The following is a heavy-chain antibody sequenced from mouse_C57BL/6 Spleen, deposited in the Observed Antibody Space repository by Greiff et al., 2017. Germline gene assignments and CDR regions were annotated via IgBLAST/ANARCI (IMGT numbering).Heavy chain of an antibody. Sequence: EVQVVESGGGLVKPGGSLKLSCAASGFTFSSYAMSWVRQTPEKRLEWVATISDGGSYTYYPDNVKGRFTISRDNAKNNLYLQMSHLKSEDTAMYYCARDLGTGTRFAYWGQGTLVTVSA. D-gene: IGHD4-1*01. CDR2: ISDGGSYT. V-gene: IGHV5-4*01. CDR1: GFTFSSYA. J-gene: IGHJ3*01. CDR3: ARDLGTGTRFAY.